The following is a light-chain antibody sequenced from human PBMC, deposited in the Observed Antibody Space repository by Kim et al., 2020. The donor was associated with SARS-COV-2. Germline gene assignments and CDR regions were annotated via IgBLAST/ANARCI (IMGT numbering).Light chain of an antibody. V-gene: IGLV3-27*01. CDR2: KDS. CDR3: YSAADNNAAWV. CDR1: VLAKKY. Sequence: SYELTQPSSVSVSPGQTARITCSGDVLAKKYARWFQQKPGQAPVLVIYKDSERPSGIPERFSGSSSGTTVTLTISGAQVEDEADYYCYSAADNNAAWVFGGGTQLTVL. J-gene: IGLJ3*02.